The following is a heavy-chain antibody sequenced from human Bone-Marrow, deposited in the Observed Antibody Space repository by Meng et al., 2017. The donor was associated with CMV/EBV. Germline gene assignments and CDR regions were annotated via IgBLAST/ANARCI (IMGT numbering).Heavy chain of an antibody. CDR3: ARVMGPSSWYGLRYGMDV. CDR1: GYTFTSYG. V-gene: IGHV1-18*01. CDR2: ISAYNGNT. D-gene: IGHD6-13*01. Sequence: ASVKVSCKASGYTFTSYGISWVRQAPGQGLEWMGWISAYNGNTNYAQKFQGRVTITAVKSTSTAYMELSSLRSEDTAVYYCARVMGPSSWYGLRYGMDVWGQGATVTVYS. J-gene: IGHJ6*02.